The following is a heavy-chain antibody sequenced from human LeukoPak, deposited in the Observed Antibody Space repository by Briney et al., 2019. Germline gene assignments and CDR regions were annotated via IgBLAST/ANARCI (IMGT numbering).Heavy chain of an antibody. CDR3: ARAGVYSSSWYGPDY. CDR1: GGSNSGNY. Sequence: SETLSLTCAVSGGSNSGNYWSWIRQPPGKGLEWIGYIYYIGSTNYNPSLKSRVTISVDTSKNQFSLKLSSVTAADTAVYYCARAGVYSSSWYGPDYWGQGTLVTVSS. D-gene: IGHD6-13*01. CDR2: IYYIGST. V-gene: IGHV4-59*12. J-gene: IGHJ4*02.